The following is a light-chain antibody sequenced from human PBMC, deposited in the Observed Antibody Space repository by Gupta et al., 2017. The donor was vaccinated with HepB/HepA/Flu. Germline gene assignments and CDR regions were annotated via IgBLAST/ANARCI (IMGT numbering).Light chain of an antibody. V-gene: IGKV3-20*01. Sequence: EIVLTQSPGTLSLSPGERATLSCRASQSLSGSLLAWYQQKPGQAPRLLIYGASSRANGIPDRFTGSGSGIDFTLTINRLEPEDFAVYFCHQYGASPRTFGQGTKVEIK. J-gene: IGKJ1*01. CDR3: HQYGASPRT. CDR2: GAS. CDR1: QSLSGSL.